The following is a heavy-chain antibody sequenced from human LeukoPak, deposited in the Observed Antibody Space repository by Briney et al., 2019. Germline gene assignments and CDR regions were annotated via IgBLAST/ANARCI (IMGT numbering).Heavy chain of an antibody. V-gene: IGHV3-53*01. D-gene: IGHD3-22*01. CDR2: MYSGGST. CDR3: AKTSDYYFSFDY. Sequence: GGSLRLSCAASGFTVSSNYMTWVRQAPGRGLEWVSTMYSGGSTYYADSVKGRFTISRDSSKNTLCLQMNSLRAEDTAVYYCAKTSDYYFSFDYWGQGTLVTVSS. CDR1: GFTVSSNY. J-gene: IGHJ4*02.